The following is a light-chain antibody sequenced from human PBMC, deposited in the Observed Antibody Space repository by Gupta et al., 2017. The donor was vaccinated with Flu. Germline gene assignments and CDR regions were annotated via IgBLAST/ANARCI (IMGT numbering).Light chain of an antibody. Sequence: GDRATITCRASQSISSYLNWYQQKPGKAPKLLIYDASSWQSGVPSRFSGSGSGTDFTLTISSLQPEDFAIYYCQQSYSSPPAFGQGTKVEIK. V-gene: IGKV1-39*01. CDR1: QSISSY. CDR3: QQSYSSPPA. J-gene: IGKJ1*01. CDR2: DAS.